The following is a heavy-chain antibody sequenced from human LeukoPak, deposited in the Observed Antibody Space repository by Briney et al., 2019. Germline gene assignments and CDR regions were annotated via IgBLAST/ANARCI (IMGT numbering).Heavy chain of an antibody. Sequence: SETLSLTCTVSGGSISSGGYYWSWIRQPPGKGLEWIGYIYHSGSTYYNPSLKSRVTISVDRSKNQFSLKLSSVTAADTAVYYCASQMGPYCSSTSCIPKDYWGQGTLVTVSS. CDR1: GGSISSGGYY. V-gene: IGHV4-30-2*01. D-gene: IGHD2-2*01. J-gene: IGHJ4*02. CDR3: ASQMGPYCSSTSCIPKDY. CDR2: IYHSGST.